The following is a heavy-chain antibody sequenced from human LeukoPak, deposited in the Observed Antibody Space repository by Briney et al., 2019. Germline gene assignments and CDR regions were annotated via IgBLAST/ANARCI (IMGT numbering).Heavy chain of an antibody. CDR3: ARELYSSSPHDAFDI. CDR1: GFTFSSYS. D-gene: IGHD6-6*01. J-gene: IGHJ3*02. V-gene: IGHV3-21*01. Sequence: GGSLRLSCAASGFTFSSYSMNWVRQAPGKGLEWVSSISSSSSYIYYADSVKGRFTISRDNAKNSLYLQMNSLRAEDTAVYYCARELYSSSPHDAFDIWGQGTMVTVSS. CDR2: ISSSSSYI.